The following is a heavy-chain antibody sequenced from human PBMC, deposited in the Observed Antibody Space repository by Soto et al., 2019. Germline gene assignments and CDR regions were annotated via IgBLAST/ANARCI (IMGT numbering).Heavy chain of an antibody. CDR2: XXPXXSXT. J-gene: IGHJ6*02. D-gene: IGHD2-21*01. CDR1: GYRFTYYW. V-gene: IGHV5-51*01. Sequence: GESLKISCEDSGYRFTYYWICWVRQMPGKGLEWXGIXXPXXSXTXXXPXXXGQVTISADKSISTAYLQWSSLKASDTAMYYCARREASTHYYGLDVWGQGTTVTVSS. CDR3: ARREASTHYYGLDV.